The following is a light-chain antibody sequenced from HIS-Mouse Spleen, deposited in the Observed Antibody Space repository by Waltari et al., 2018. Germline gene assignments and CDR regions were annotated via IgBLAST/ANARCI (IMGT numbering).Light chain of an antibody. Sequence: QSALTQPPSVSGSPGQSVTIPCTGTSSDVGSYNRVPWYQQPPGTAPKLMIYEVSNRPSGVPDRFSGSKSGNTASLTISGLQAEDEADYYCSSYTSSSTLVFGGGTKLTVL. CDR1: SSDVGSYNR. CDR2: EVS. CDR3: SSYTSSSTLV. V-gene: IGLV2-18*02. J-gene: IGLJ2*01.